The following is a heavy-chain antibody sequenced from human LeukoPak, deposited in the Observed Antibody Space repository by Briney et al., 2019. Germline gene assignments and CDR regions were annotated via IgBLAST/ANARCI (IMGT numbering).Heavy chain of an antibody. CDR1: GGSISSYY. CDR2: IYTSGST. V-gene: IGHV4-4*07. Sequence: SETLSLTCTISGGSISSYYWSWIRQPAGKGLEWIGRIYTSGSTNYNPSLKSRVTMSVDTSKNQFSLKLSSVTAADTAVYYCARDRSGSSGYYSAVDIWGRGTMVTVSS. CDR3: ARDRSGSSGYYSAVDI. D-gene: IGHD3-22*01. J-gene: IGHJ3*02.